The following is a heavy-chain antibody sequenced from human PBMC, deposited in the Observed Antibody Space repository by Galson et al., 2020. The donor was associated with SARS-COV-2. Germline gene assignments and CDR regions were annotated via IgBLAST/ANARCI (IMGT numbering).Heavy chain of an antibody. Sequence: QLGESLKISCAASGFSFSDYWMTWVRQAPGKGLEWVAVISYDGSNKYYADSVKGRFTISRDNSKNTLYLQMNSLRAEDTAVYYCARDLGGYLDYWGQGTLVTVSS. CDR1: GFSFSDYW. CDR2: ISYDGSNK. J-gene: IGHJ4*02. CDR3: ARDLGGYLDY. D-gene: IGHD3-16*02. V-gene: IGHV3-30*03.